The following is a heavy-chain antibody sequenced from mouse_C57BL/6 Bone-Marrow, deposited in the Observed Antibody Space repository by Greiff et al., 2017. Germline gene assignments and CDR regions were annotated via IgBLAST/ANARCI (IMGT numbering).Heavy chain of an antibody. J-gene: IGHJ1*03. D-gene: IGHD3-3*01. CDR3: APQLTLYWYFDV. CDR2: IHPSDSYT. V-gene: IGHV1-74*01. Sequence: QVQLQQPGAELVKPGASVKVSCKASGYTFTSYWMRWVKQRPRQGLEWIGRIHPSDSYTNYNQKFKGKATLTVDKSSSTAYMQLSSLTSEDAAVYYCAPQLTLYWYFDVWGTGTTVTVSS. CDR1: GYTFTSYW.